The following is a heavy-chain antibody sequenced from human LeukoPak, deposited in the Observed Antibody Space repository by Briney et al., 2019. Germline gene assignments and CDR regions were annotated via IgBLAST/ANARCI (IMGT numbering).Heavy chain of an antibody. D-gene: IGHD5-24*01. CDR3: AKGGEMATIEESDY. CDR2: ISYDGSIK. V-gene: IGHV3-30*18. Sequence: GGSLRLSCAASGFTFSTYAMHWVRQAPGRGLEWVTVISYDGSIKYYADSVKGRFTISRDNSKNTVYLQMHSLRDEDTAVYYCAKGGEMATIEESDYWGQGTLVTVSS. CDR1: GFTFSTYA. J-gene: IGHJ4*02.